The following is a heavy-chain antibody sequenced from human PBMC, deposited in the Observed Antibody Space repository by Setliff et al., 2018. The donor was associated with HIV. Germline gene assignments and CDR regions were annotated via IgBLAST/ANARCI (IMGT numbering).Heavy chain of an antibody. CDR3: ARSTPSVGYISEH. D-gene: IGHD5-12*01. J-gene: IGHJ4*02. V-gene: IGHV4-59*01. Sequence: SETLSLTCAVSGVSISAYFWSWIRQSPEKGLEWIGYIDNSGNTNYSSSLKSRITITRDTSKNQFSLKLNSVTAADAAVYYCARSTPSVGYISEHWGQGTLVTVSS. CDR2: IDNSGNT. CDR1: GVSISAYF.